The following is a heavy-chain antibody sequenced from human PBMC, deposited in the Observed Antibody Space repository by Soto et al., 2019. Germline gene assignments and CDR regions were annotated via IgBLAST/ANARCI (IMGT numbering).Heavy chain of an antibody. CDR2: IIPFHGVT. Sequence: QVQLVQSGAEVKKPGSSVKVSCKASGGTFSPYTINWVRQAPGQGLEWMGRIIPFHGVTNYAQKFQARVTITADKSTSTAYMELSGLRFEDTAMYYCTRDWEITVSTWSFGGFWGWGTLVTVSS. CDR1: GGTFSPYT. V-gene: IGHV1-69*08. J-gene: IGHJ4*02. CDR3: TRDWEITVSTWSFGGF. D-gene: IGHD3-10*01.